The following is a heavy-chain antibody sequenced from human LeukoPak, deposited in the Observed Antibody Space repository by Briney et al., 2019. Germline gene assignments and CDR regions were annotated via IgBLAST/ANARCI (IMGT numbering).Heavy chain of an antibody. CDR3: ARAGYDSSGSYIATFDY. CDR1: GFTFRSYW. J-gene: IGHJ4*02. D-gene: IGHD3-22*01. Sequence: GGSLRLSCGASGFTFRSYWMFWVRQAPGKGLVWVSRINTDGSSTTHADSVKGRFTISRDNAKNTLYLQMNSLRAEDTAVHYCARAGYDSSGSYIATFDYWGQGTLVTVSS. CDR2: INTDGSST. V-gene: IGHV3-74*01.